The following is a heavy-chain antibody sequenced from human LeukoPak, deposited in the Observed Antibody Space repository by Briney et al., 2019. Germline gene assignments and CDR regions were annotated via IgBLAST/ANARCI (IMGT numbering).Heavy chain of an antibody. CDR1: GFTFSSYA. CDR2: INTDGSFT. J-gene: IGHJ4*02. Sequence: PGGSLRLSCAASGFTFSSYAMTWVRQAPGKGLVWVARINTDGSFTSHADSVKGRFAISRDNAKNTLYLQMNSLRAEDTAVYYCAKSVGASLDYWGQGTLVTVSS. CDR3: AKSVGASLDY. V-gene: IGHV3-74*01. D-gene: IGHD1-26*01.